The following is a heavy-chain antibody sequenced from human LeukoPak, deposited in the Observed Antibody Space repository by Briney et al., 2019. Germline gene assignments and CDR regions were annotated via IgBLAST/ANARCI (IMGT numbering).Heavy chain of an antibody. J-gene: IGHJ6*03. V-gene: IGHV3-48*01. CDR1: GFTFSSYS. CDR2: ISSSSSTI. Sequence: GGSLRLSCAASGFTFSSYSMNWVGQAPGKGLEGVSYISSSSSTIYYADSGKGRFTISRDNAKNSLYLQMNSLRAEDTAVYYCAREGFGLYYMDVWGKGTTVTVSS. CDR3: AREGFGLYYMDV. D-gene: IGHD3-16*01.